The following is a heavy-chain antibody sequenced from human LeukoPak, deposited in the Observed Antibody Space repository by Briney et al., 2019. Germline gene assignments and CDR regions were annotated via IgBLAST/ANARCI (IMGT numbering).Heavy chain of an antibody. Sequence: ASVKVSFKASGGTVTSYASSWVGEAPGQGREWMGRMIPILGIANNAQKYQGRETHTTDKSNSKDYMELSRLRSEDTAGDYCVRDSYLLVPDVRFVSWGQGTLVTVSS. CDR2: MIPILGIA. D-gene: IGHD2-2*01. J-gene: IGHJ5*01. V-gene: IGHV1-69*04. CDR3: VRDSYLLVPDVRFVS. CDR1: GGTVTSYA.